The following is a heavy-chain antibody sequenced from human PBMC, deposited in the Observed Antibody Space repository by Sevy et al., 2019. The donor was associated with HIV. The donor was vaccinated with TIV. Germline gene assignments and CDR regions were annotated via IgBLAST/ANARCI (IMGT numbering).Heavy chain of an antibody. CDR1: GGSFSGYY. D-gene: IGHD6-19*01. V-gene: IGHV4-34*01. CDR3: ARSPYSSGRTYAFDI. CDR2: INHSGST. J-gene: IGHJ3*02. Sequence: SETLSLTCAVYGGSFSGYYWSWIRQPPGKGLEWIGEINHSGSTNSNPSLKSRVTISVDTSKNQFSLKLSSVTAADTAVYYCARSPYSSGRTYAFDIWGQGTMVTVSS.